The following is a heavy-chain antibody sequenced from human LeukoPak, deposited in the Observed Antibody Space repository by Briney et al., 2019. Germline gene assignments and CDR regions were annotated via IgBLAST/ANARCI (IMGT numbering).Heavy chain of an antibody. CDR2: ISYDGSNK. CDR1: GFTFSSYG. V-gene: IGHV3-30*18. CDR3: AKNGWFGELSQRLDY. Sequence: PGRSLRLSCAASGFTFSSYGMHWVRQAPGKGLEWVAVISYDGSNKYYADSVKGRFTISRDSSKNTLYLQMNSLRAEDTAVYYCAKNGWFGELSQRLDYWGQGTLVTVSS. J-gene: IGHJ4*02. D-gene: IGHD3-10*01.